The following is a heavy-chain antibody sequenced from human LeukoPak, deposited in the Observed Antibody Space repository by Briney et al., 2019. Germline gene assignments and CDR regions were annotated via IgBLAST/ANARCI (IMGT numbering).Heavy chain of an antibody. CDR1: GGSISSSSCY. J-gene: IGHJ4*02. CDR2: IYYSGST. D-gene: IGHD3-16*02. V-gene: IGHV4-39*01. Sequence: PSETLSLTCTVSGGSISSSSCYWGWIRQPPGKGLEWIGSIYYSGSTYYNPSLKSRVTISVDTSKNQFSLKLSSATAADTAVYYCARHAVYDYVWGSYRFDYWGQGTLVTVPS. CDR3: ARHAVYDYVWGSYRFDY.